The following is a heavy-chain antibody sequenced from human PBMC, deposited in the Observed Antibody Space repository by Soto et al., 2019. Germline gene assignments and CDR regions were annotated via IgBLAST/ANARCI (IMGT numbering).Heavy chain of an antibody. D-gene: IGHD3-10*01. CDR2: AYYVGAS. CDR1: GGSISTNGSY. CDR3: ARLPLVRGVPA. V-gene: IGHV4-39*01. J-gene: IGHJ5*02. Sequence: QLHLQESGPGRVKPSETLSLTCSVSGGSISTNGSYWGWVRQAPEKGLEWIGSAYYVGASNYNPSLKRRVAISVDTSKNQFSLKLTSVTAAATAVYYCARLPLVRGVPAWGQGTLVTVSS.